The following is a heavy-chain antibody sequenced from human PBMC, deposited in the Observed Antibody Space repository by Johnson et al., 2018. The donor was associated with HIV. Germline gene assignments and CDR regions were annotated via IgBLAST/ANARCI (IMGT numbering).Heavy chain of an antibody. Sequence: QVQLVESGGGVVQTGRSLRLSCAASGFTFSSYAMHWVRQAPGKGLEWVAVISYDGSNKYYADSVKGRFTISRDNSKNTLYLQMNSLRAEDTAVYYCAREGWDIVVVVAATRGRGAFDIWGQGTMVTVSS. V-gene: IGHV3-30-3*01. CDR2: ISYDGSNK. J-gene: IGHJ3*02. D-gene: IGHD2-15*01. CDR1: GFTFSSYA. CDR3: AREGWDIVVVVAATRGRGAFDI.